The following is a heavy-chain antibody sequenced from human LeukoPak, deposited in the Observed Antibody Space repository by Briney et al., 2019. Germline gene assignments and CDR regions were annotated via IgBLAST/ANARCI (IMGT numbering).Heavy chain of an antibody. Sequence: GASVKVSCKASGGTFSSYAISWVRQAPGQGLEWMGGIIPMFGTSDYAQKFQGRVTITADESTSTAYMELSSLRSEDTAFYYCARGVRAAADAFDIWGQGTMVTVSS. J-gene: IGHJ3*02. V-gene: IGHV1-69*13. D-gene: IGHD6-13*01. CDR2: IIPMFGTS. CDR1: GGTFSSYA. CDR3: ARGVRAAADAFDI.